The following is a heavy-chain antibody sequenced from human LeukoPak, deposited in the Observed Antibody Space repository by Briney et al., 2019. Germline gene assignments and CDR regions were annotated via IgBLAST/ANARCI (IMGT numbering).Heavy chain of an antibody. CDR1: GDSISSYY. V-gene: IGHV4-4*07. CDR3: ARDRDDFWSGYPYGMDV. J-gene: IGHJ6*02. CDR2: IYTSGST. D-gene: IGHD3-3*01. Sequence: SETLSLTCTVSGDSISSYYWGWIRQPAGKGLEWVGRIYTSGSTNYNPSLKSRVTMSEDTSKNQFSLKLSSVTAADTAVYYCARDRDDFWSGYPYGMDVWGQGTTVTVPS.